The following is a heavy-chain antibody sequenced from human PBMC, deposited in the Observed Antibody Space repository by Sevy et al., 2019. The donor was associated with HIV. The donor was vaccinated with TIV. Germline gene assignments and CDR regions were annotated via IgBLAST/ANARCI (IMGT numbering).Heavy chain of an antibody. CDR1: GFTFSSYW. Sequence: GGFLRLSCAASGFTFSSYWMSWVRQAPGKGLEWVANIKQDGSEKYYVDSVNGRFTISRDNAKNLLYLQMNSLRAEDTAVYYCSRGTARRSPFDYWGQGTLVTVSS. CDR3: SRGTARRSPFDY. CDR2: IKQDGSEK. J-gene: IGHJ4*02. V-gene: IGHV3-7*01. D-gene: IGHD6-6*01.